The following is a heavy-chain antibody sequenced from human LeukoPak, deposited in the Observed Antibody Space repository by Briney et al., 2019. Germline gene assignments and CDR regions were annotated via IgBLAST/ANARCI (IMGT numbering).Heavy chain of an antibody. CDR2: ISGSGGST. CDR1: GFTFSSYA. Sequence: PGGSLRLSCAASGFTFSSYAMSWVRQAPGKGLEWVSAISGSGGSTYYADSVKGRFTISRDNSKNTLYLQMNSLRAEDTAVYYCARVLQYYYDSSGYFLDYWGQGTLVTVSS. V-gene: IGHV3-23*01. CDR3: ARVLQYYYDSSGYFLDY. D-gene: IGHD3-22*01. J-gene: IGHJ4*02.